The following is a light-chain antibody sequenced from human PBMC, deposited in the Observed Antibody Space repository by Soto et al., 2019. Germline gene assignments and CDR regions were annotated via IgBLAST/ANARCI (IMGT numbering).Light chain of an antibody. CDR1: QSISSF. CDR2: AAS. J-gene: IGKJ1*01. Sequence: DIQMTQSPSSLSASVGGGVTITCRASQSISSFLNWYQQKPGKAPKLLIYAASSLQSGVSSRFSGRGSGSDFTLTISSLQPEDFATYYCQQTYSTPQPFGQGTKVDIK. V-gene: IGKV1-39*01. CDR3: QQTYSTPQP.